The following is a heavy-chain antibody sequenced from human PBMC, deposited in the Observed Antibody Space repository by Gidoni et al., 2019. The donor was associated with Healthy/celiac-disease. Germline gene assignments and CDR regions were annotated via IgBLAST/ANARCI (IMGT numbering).Heavy chain of an antibody. D-gene: IGHD3-22*01. CDR2: IYSGGST. CDR1: GFTVSSNY. J-gene: IGHJ3*02. Sequence: EVQLVESGGGLVQPGGSLRLSCAASGFTVSSNYMSWVRQAPGKGLEWVSVIYSGGSTYYADSVKGRFTISRDNSKNTLYLQMNSLRAEDTAVYYCARDLWYYDSSGRDAFDIWGQGTMVTVSS. V-gene: IGHV3-66*01. CDR3: ARDLWYYDSSGRDAFDI.